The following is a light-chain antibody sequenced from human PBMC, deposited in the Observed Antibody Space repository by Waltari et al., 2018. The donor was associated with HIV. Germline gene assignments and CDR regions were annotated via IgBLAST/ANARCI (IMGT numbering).Light chain of an antibody. CDR3: QQYSTWPRT. CDR1: EDIGEK. CDR2: GAS. J-gene: IGKJ1*01. V-gene: IGKV3-15*01. Sequence: TQSPATLSVSPGETVTFFCGASEDIGEKLAWYQQKRGRAPRLLVSGASSRATGVPARFSGRGSGTDFTLTITGLQSNDSAIYFCQQYSTWPRTFGQGTLV.